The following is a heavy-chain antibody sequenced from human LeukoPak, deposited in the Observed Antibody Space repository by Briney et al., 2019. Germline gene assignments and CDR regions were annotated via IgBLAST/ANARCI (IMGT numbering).Heavy chain of an antibody. CDR3: ARELAAALDY. CDR2: INSDGSST. CDR1: GVAVRSDW. J-gene: IGHJ4*02. D-gene: IGHD6-13*01. Sequence: PGGSLRLSGAASGVAVRSDWIDCVRQAPGKGLVWVSRINSDGSSTSYADSVKGRFTISRDNAKNTLYLQMNSLRAEDTAVYYCARELAAALDYWGQGTLVTVSS. V-gene: IGHV3-74*01.